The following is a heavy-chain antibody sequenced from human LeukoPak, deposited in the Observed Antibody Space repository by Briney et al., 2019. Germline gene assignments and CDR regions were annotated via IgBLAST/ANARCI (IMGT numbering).Heavy chain of an antibody. CDR2: ITRGVGST. CDR3: AKKGQADDDGKPD. Sequence: GGSLRLSCATSGFTFSIYDLSWVRQAPGKGLECVSAITRGVGSTYYADSVKGRFTISRDNSKNTLYLRMNNLRVDDTAVYYCAKKGQADDDGKPDWGQGTLVTVSS. CDR1: GFTFSIYD. V-gene: IGHV3-23*01. D-gene: IGHD1-1*01. J-gene: IGHJ4*02.